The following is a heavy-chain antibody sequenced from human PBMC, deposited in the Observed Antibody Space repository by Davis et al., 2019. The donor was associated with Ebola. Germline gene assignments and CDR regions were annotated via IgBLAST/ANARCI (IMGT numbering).Heavy chain of an antibody. D-gene: IGHD3-22*01. CDR1: GFTFSSYA. CDR2: ISSNGGST. J-gene: IGHJ3*02. V-gene: IGHV3-64D*06. Sequence: PGGSLRLSCSASGFTFSSYAMHWVRQAPGKGLEYVSAISSNGGSTYYADSVKGRFTISRDNSKNTLYLQMSSLRAEDTAVYYCVKDWYYYDSSGYYFAFDIWGQGTMVTVSS. CDR3: VKDWYYYDSSGYYFAFDI.